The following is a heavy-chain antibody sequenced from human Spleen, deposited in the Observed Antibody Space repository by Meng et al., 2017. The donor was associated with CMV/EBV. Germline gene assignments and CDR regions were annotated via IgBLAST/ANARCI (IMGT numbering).Heavy chain of an antibody. V-gene: IGHV4-30-4*08. CDR2: IYYSGST. D-gene: IGHD2-2*01. Sequence: SETLSLTCTVSGGSISSGDYYWSWIRQPPGKGLEWIGYIYYSGSTYYNPSLKSRVTISVDTSKNQFSLKLSSVTAADTAVYYCARDRVVPAATPYGMDVWGQGTTVTVSS. J-gene: IGHJ6*02. CDR3: ARDRVVPAATPYGMDV. CDR1: GGSISSGDYY.